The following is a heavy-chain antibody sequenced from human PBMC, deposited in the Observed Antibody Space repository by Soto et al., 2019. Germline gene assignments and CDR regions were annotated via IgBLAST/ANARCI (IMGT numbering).Heavy chain of an antibody. J-gene: IGHJ4*02. V-gene: IGHV1-69*01. CDR2: ILPIFGTA. CDR3: ARDSVSYGGNPTFDY. D-gene: IGHD4-17*01. CDR1: GGTFSSYA. Sequence: QVQLVQSGAEVKKPGSSVKVSCKASGGTFSSYAISWVRQAPGQGLEWMGGILPIFGTANYAQKFQGRVTITADESTSTAYMELSSLSSEDTAVYYGARDSVSYGGNPTFDYWGQGTLVTVSS.